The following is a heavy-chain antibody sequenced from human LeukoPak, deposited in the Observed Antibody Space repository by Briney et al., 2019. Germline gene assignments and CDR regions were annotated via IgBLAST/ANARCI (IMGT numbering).Heavy chain of an antibody. CDR3: ARALSGEFHYIDY. V-gene: IGHV3-7*01. Sequence: SGGSLRLSCVVSGFTFRNYWMSWVRQAPGKGLEWVANIKQGGGEKYYLDSVKGRFTISRDDAKNSLYLQMNSLRAEDSAVYYCARALSGEFHYIDYWGQGTLVTVSS. CDR2: IKQGGGEK. CDR1: GFTFRNYW. J-gene: IGHJ4*02. D-gene: IGHD3-10*01.